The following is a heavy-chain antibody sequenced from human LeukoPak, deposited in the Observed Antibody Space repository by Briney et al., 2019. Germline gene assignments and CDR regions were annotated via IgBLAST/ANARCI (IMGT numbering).Heavy chain of an antibody. Sequence: SETLSLTCSVSGVSISSYYWSWVRQAAGKGLEWIGRIYISGTTNYNPSLNSRVTMSIDTSKNQFSLKLTSVTAADTGVYYCARTGGYDYHIDHWGQGTQVTVSS. D-gene: IGHD5-12*01. V-gene: IGHV4-4*07. J-gene: IGHJ4*02. CDR3: ARTGGYDYHIDH. CDR2: IYISGTT. CDR1: GVSISSYY.